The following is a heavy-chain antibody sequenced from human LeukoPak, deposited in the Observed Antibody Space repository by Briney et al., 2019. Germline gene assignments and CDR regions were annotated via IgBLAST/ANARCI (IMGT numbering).Heavy chain of an antibody. V-gene: IGHV3-48*02. D-gene: IGHD3-10*01. Sequence: GGSLRLSCAASGVSFSNYSMNWVRQAPGKGLEGVSYMSRSSSTIYYADPVKGRFTISRDNAKNSLYLQMNSMRDEDTAVYYCAREGYYYGSGSYYYYYMDVWGKGTTVTVSS. J-gene: IGHJ6*03. CDR1: GVSFSNYS. CDR2: MSRSSSTI. CDR3: AREGYYYGSGSYYYYYMDV.